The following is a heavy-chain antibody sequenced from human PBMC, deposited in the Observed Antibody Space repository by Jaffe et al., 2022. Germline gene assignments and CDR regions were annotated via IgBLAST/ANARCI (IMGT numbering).Heavy chain of an antibody. V-gene: IGHV1-69*01. CDR1: GGVFSGYA. CDR3: ARGVGYYDFWSGYLRD. CDR2: IIPVLRTT. Sequence: QVQLVQSGADVKKPGSSVKVSCKVSGGVFSGYALSWVRQAPGQGLEWMGGIIPVLRTTNYAQKFQDRVTITADESTNTVHMELRSLRSDYTAVYYCARGVGYYDFWSGYLRDWGQGTLVTVSS. D-gene: IGHD3-3*01. J-gene: IGHJ4*02.